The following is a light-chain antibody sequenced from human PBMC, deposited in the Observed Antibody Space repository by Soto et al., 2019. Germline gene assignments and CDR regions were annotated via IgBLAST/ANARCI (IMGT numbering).Light chain of an antibody. J-gene: IGKJ1*01. V-gene: IGKV3-11*01. CDR3: QQRSNWPVT. CDR2: DAS. Sequence: DIVLIQSPGTVSMTPGERATLSCRASQSVSSYLAWYQQKPGQAPRLLIYDASTRATGISARFSGSGSGTDFTLTISSLEPEDFAVYYCQQRSNWPVTFGQGTKVDIK. CDR1: QSVSSY.